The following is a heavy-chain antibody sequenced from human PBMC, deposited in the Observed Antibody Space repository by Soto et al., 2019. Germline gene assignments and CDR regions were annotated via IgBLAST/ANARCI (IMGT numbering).Heavy chain of an antibody. CDR3: ARDLNY. CDR1: GGSVSSGSYY. V-gene: IGHV4-61*01. CDR2: IYYSGST. Sequence: SETLSLTCTVSGGSVSSGSYYWSWIRQPPGKGLEWIGYIYYSGSTNYNPSLKSRVTISVDTSKNQFSLKLSSVTAADTAVYYCARDLNYWGQGTLVTVSS. J-gene: IGHJ4*02.